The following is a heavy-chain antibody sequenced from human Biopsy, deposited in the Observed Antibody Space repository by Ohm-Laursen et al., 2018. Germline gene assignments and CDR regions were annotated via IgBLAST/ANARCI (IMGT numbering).Heavy chain of an antibody. J-gene: IGHJ4*02. CDR2: YDPEDDKK. D-gene: IGHD2-21*02. CDR3: ATVRWGGDYYSAMDV. Sequence: ASVKVSCKLSGYSLSQLAIHWVRQAPGKGLEWVGGYDPEDDKKVYGQSLQGRVTMSEDTSADTAYMVLSRLKSEDTAVYYCATVRWGGDYYSAMDVWSQGTRVTVSS. V-gene: IGHV1-24*01. CDR1: GYSLSQLA.